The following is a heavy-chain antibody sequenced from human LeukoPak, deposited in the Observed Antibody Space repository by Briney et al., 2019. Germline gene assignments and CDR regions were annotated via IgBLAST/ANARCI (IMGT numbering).Heavy chain of an antibody. D-gene: IGHD3-10*01. J-gene: IGHJ4*02. CDR2: IDNTGST. V-gene: IGHV4-59*08. CDR1: GTSISSYY. Sequence: PSETLSLTCTVSGTSISSYYWNWIRQPPGKGLEWIGYIDNTGSTYYNPSLKSRVTISVDTSKNQFSLKLSSVTAADTAVYYCARASHSEFGELPFDYWGQGTLVTVSS. CDR3: ARASHSEFGELPFDY.